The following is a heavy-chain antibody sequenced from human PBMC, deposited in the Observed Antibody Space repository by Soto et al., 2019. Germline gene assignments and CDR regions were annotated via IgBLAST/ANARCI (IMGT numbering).Heavy chain of an antibody. Sequence: EVQLVESGGGLVQPGRSLRLSCAASGFTFDDYAMHWVRQAPGKGLAWVSGISWNSGSIGYADSVKGRFTISRDNAKNSLYLQMNSLRAEETALYYCAKDKGVSRGLTATTHGTTYFDYWGQGTLVTVSS. J-gene: IGHJ4*02. CDR1: GFTFDDYA. V-gene: IGHV3-9*01. CDR2: ISWNSGSI. CDR3: AKDKGVSRGLTATTHGTTYFDY. D-gene: IGHD1-20*01.